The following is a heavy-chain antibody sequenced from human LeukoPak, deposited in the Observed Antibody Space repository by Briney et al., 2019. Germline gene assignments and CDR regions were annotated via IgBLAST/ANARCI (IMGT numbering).Heavy chain of an antibody. V-gene: IGHV3-23*01. CDR1: GFTFSSYA. Sequence: GGSLRLSCAASGFTFSSYAMSWVRQAPGKGLEWVSAISGSGGSTYYADSVKGRFTISRDNSKNTLYLQMNSLRAEDTAVYYCAKGPRHGSGRYYYYYYMDVWGKGTTVTVSS. CDR2: ISGSGGST. D-gene: IGHD3-10*01. J-gene: IGHJ6*03. CDR3: AKGPRHGSGRYYYYYYMDV.